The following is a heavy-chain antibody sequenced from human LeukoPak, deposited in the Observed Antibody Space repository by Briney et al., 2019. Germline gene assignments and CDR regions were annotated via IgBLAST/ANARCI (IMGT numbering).Heavy chain of an antibody. V-gene: IGHV3-30-3*01. D-gene: IGHD3-22*01. Sequence: GGSLRLSCAASGFTFSSYAMHWVRQAPGKGLEWVAVISYDGSNKYYADSVKGRFTISRDNAKNSLYLQMNSLRAEDTAVYYCARDWGYYYDSSGYDYWGQGTLVTVSS. CDR1: GFTFSSYA. J-gene: IGHJ4*02. CDR2: ISYDGSNK. CDR3: ARDWGYYYDSSGYDY.